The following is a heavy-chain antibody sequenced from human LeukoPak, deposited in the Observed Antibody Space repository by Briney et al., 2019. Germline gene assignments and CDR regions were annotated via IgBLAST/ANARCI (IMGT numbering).Heavy chain of an antibody. Sequence: GGSLRLSCAASGFTFDDYAMHWVRQAPGKGREWVSGISWNNYTIDYADSVKGRFTISRDNAKNSLYLQMNSLRAEDTALYYCASGSGSYLGGYFDYWGQGTLVTVSS. CDR3: ASGSGSYLGGYFDY. CDR2: ISWNNYTI. CDR1: GFTFDDYA. J-gene: IGHJ4*02. V-gene: IGHV3-9*01. D-gene: IGHD3-10*01.